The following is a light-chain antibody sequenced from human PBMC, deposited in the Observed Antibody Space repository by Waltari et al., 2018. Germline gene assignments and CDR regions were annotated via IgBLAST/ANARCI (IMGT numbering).Light chain of an antibody. CDR3: HSRDASGVGGS. J-gene: IGLJ2*01. CDR1: SLRSYY. CDR2: GKN. Sequence: SSELTQDPTVSVAMGQTVRITCQGDSLRSYYAIWYQQRPGQAPILVFSGKNNRPSGVPDRFSGSSSDNTAVLTITGAQAEDEASYYCHSRDASGVGGSFGGGTKLTVL. V-gene: IGLV3-19*01.